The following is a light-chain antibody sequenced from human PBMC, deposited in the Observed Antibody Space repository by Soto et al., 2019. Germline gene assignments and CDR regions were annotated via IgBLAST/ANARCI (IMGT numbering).Light chain of an antibody. CDR2: EGS. Sequence: QSALTQPASVSGSPGQSITISCTRTSSNVESYNLVSWYQHPPGKAPRLIIYEGSERPSGVSNRFSGAQSGHSASLTISGLQAEDEADYYCSSYAGDVVFGGGTKVTVL. CDR3: SSYAGDVV. CDR1: SSNVESYNL. J-gene: IGLJ2*01. V-gene: IGLV2-23*01.